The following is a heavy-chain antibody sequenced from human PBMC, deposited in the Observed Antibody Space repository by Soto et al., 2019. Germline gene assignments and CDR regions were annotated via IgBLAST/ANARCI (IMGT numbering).Heavy chain of an antibody. D-gene: IGHD3-16*01. V-gene: IGHV1-69*13. CDR1: GGTFNSYP. Sequence: VKVSCKASGGTFNSYPFSWVRQAPGEGPEWMGGIIPIFDTTTYAPKFQGRVTITADESTNTAYMELNSLTSEDTAVYYCPRDHVWGSYRRYWYFDIWGRGTLVTVSS. CDR2: IIPIFDTT. CDR3: PRDHVWGSYRRYWYFDI. J-gene: IGHJ2*01.